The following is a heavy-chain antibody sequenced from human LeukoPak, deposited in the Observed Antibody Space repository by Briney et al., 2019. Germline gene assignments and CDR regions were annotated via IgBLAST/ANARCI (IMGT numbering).Heavy chain of an antibody. CDR3: AGHNDYGEPLIGAFDI. Sequence: SGTLSLTCAVSGGSISSSNWWSWVRQPPGKGLEWIGEIYHSGSTNYNPSLKSRVTISVDKSKNQFSLKLSSVTAADTAVYYCAGHNDYGEPLIGAFDIWGQGTMITVSS. J-gene: IGHJ3*02. CDR1: GGSISSSNW. V-gene: IGHV4-4*02. D-gene: IGHD4-17*01. CDR2: IYHSGST.